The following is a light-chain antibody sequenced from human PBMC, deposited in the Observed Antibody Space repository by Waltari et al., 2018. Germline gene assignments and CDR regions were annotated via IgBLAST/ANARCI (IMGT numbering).Light chain of an antibody. V-gene: IGKV2-30*02. J-gene: IGKJ4*01. CDR1: QSLVHSDGKTY. CDR3: MQGTHWPLT. Sequence: DVVMTQSPLSLPVTLGQPASISCQSSQSLVHSDGKTYLAWCQQRPGQSQRLLIYKVCNRESGIPDRFSARGSGTDFTLRISRVEAEDVGVYYCMQGTHWPLTCGGGTKVEIK. CDR2: KVC.